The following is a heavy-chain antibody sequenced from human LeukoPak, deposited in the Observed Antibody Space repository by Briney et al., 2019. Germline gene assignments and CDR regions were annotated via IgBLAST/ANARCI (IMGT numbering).Heavy chain of an antibody. CDR2: INSSGSTI. CDR3: ARGKSYGSGSYYPTNYFDY. CDR1: GFTFSSYE. D-gene: IGHD3-10*01. J-gene: IGHJ4*02. Sequence: GGSLRLPCAASGFTFSSYEMNWVRQAPGKGLEWVSYINSSGSTIYYADSVKGRFTISRDNAKNSLYLQMNSLRAEDTAVYYCARGKSYGSGSYYPTNYFDYWGQGTLVTVSS. V-gene: IGHV3-48*03.